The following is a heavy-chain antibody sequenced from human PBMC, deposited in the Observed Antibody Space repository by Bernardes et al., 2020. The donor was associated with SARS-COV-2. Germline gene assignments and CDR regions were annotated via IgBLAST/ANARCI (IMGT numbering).Heavy chain of an antibody. CDR3: VRDLRTTCSDPSTYSGMDG. CDR1: GFAFSSHW. CDR2: INSDGSMT. Sequence: GGSLRLSCAASGFAFSSHWMHWVRQGPGKGLQWVSRINSDGSMTRYTDSVKGRFTMSRDNAKNTLYLELSSLRAEDTAEYFCVRDLRTTCSDPSTYSGMDGWGQGIAVTV. J-gene: IGHJ6*02. V-gene: IGHV3-74*01. D-gene: IGHD1-1*01.